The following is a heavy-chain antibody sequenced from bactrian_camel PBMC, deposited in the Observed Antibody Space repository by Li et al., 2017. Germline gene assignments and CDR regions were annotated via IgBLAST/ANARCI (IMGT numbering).Heavy chain of an antibody. J-gene: IGHJ4*01. Sequence: VQLVESGGGSVKAGGSLTLSCKVSGYLYPLYCMGWFRQAPGKEREAVAAIDGEGDTTYVDSVKGRFTVFKGNAGKTLYLQMDSLRPEDSAMYYCAADYRRGWSCSVGRREFNNWGQGTQVTVS. CDR2: IDGEGDT. V-gene: IGHV3S53*01. CDR1: GYLYPLYC. D-gene: IGHD1*01. CDR3: AADYRRGWSCSVGRREFNN.